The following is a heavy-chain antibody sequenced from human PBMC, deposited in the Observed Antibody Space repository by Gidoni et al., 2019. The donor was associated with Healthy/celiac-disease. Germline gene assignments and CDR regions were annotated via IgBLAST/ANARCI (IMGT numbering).Heavy chain of an antibody. CDR2: IIPIFGIA. CDR3: ARGDSSGYRQIWDAFDI. J-gene: IGHJ3*02. Sequence: QVPLVQSGAEVKKPGSSVKVSCKASGGTFSSYAISWVRQAPGQGLEWMGGIIPIFGIANYAQKFQGRVTITADKSTSTAYMELSSLRSEDTAVYYCARGDSSGYRQIWDAFDIWGQGTMVTVSS. CDR1: GGTFSSYA. V-gene: IGHV1-69*17. D-gene: IGHD3-22*01.